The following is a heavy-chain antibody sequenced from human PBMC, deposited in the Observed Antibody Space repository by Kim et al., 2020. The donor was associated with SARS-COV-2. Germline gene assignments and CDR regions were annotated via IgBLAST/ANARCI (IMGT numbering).Heavy chain of an antibody. CDR2: ITTSGTYK. Sequence: SLRLSCAASGFTFSSYSMNWVRQVPGPGLEWVSSITTSGTYKYYADSVKGRFTISSDNATNSLYLQMNRLRADAPAISSCAGPPQWLRFNYGVAVWG. V-gene: IGHV3-21*01. J-gene: IGHJ6*02. CDR1: GFTFSSYS. D-gene: IGHD5-12*01. CDR3: AGPPQWLRFNYGVAV.